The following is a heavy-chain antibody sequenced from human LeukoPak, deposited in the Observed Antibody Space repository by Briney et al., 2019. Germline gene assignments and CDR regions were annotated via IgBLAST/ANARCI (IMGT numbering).Heavy chain of an antibody. V-gene: IGHV1-2*02. D-gene: IGHD2-15*01. CDR3: ARGHCTGGSCSVIDF. Sequence: ASVKVSCKASGYTFIGYYVHWVRQAPGQGLEWMAWINPNTGGTSYAQKFQGRLTVTRDTSITTAYLELKSLRSDDTAVYYCARGHCTGGSCSVIDFWGQGTLVTASS. J-gene: IGHJ4*02. CDR1: GYTFIGYY. CDR2: INPNTGGT.